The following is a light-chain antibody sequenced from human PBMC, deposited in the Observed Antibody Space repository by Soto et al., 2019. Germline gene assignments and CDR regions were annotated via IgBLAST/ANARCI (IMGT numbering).Light chain of an antibody. Sequence: DIGMTQSPDSLAVSLGEMAAINCKSSQSVLYSSTNKNYLAWYQQKPGQTPKLLIXWASTRESGVPDRFTGSGSGTDFTLTISSLQDEDVAVDYCQQYYNTHPWTSGQGTKVDIK. CDR2: WAS. CDR3: QQYYNTHPWT. V-gene: IGKV4-1*01. CDR1: QSVLYSSTNKNY. J-gene: IGKJ1*01.